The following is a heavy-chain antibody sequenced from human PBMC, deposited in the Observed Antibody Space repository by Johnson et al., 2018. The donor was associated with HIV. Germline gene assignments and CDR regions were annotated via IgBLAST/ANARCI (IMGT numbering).Heavy chain of an antibody. J-gene: IGHJ3*02. CDR3: AKDRTAAQSAFDI. D-gene: IGHD2-2*01. CDR2: ISGSGGST. Sequence: EVQLVESGGGLVKPGGSLRLSCAASGFTFSNAWMSWVRQAPGKGLEWVSAISGSGGSTYYADSVKGRFTISRDNSKNTLYLQMNSLRAEDTAVYYCAKDRTAAQSAFDIWGQGTMVTVSS. V-gene: IGHV3-23*04. CDR1: GFTFSNAW.